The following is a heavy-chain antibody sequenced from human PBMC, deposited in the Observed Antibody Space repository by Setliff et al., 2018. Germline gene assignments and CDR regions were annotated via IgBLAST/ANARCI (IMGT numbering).Heavy chain of an antibody. CDR2: IYNTGNT. Sequence: SETLSLTRTVSGGALTSSSYLWGWIRQTPGKGLEWIGSIYNTGNTYYNPSLKGRVTISVDTSKKQFSLKVTFLTAADTAVYFCARHPLRWYDAFDVWGQGTKVTVSS. D-gene: IGHD4-17*01. CDR3: ARHPLRWYDAFDV. J-gene: IGHJ3*01. CDR1: GGALTSSSYL. V-gene: IGHV4-39*01.